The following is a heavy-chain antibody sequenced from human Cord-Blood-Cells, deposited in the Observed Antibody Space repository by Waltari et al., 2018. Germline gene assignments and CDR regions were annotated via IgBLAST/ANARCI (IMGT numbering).Heavy chain of an antibody. J-gene: IGHJ6*03. Sequence: QVQLQQWGAGLLKPSETLSLTCAVYGGSFSGYYWSWIRQPPGKGREWSGEINHSGIHNYRPSLESRGTISVDTYKNQFSLKLSSVAAADTAVYYCARGSRKDIVVVPAANALYYYMDVWGKGTTVTVSS. CDR1: GGSFSGYY. V-gene: IGHV4-34*01. CDR2: INHSGIH. CDR3: ARGSRKDIVVVPAANALYYYMDV. D-gene: IGHD2-2*01.